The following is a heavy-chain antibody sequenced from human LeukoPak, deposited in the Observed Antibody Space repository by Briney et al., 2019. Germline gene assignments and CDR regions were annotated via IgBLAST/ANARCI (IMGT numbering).Heavy chain of an antibody. V-gene: IGHV3-33*01. Sequence: GRSLRLSCAASGFTFSSYGMHWVRQAPGKGLEWVAVIWYDGGNKYYADSVKGRFTISRDNSKNTLYPQMNSLRAEDTAVYYCARDLMITFGGVTPDYWGQGTLVTVSS. CDR1: GFTFSSYG. CDR3: ARDLMITFGGVTPDY. CDR2: IWYDGGNK. D-gene: IGHD3-16*01. J-gene: IGHJ4*02.